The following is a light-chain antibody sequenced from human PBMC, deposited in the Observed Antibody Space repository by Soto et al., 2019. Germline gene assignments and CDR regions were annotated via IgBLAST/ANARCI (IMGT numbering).Light chain of an antibody. CDR2: DVS. CDR1: SSDVGAYNY. J-gene: IGLJ1*01. Sequence: QSALTQPASVSGSPGQSLTISCTGTSSDVGAYNYVSWYQQHPGKVPKLMIYDVSDRPSGVSNRFSGSKSGNTASLTISGLQAEDEADYYCSSFTRSNSYVFGTGTKVTVL. V-gene: IGLV2-14*03. CDR3: SSFTRSNSYV.